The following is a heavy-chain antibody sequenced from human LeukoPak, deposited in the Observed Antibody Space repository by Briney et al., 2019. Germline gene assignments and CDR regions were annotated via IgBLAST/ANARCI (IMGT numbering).Heavy chain of an antibody. Sequence: GGSLRLSCAASGFTFSSYAMHWVRQAPGKGLEWVSSISSSSSYIYYADSVKGRFTISRDNAKNSLYLQLNSLRAEDTAVYYCARGIYDSSGYYYGLDVWGQGTTVTVSS. CDR3: ARGIYDSSGYYYGLDV. D-gene: IGHD3-22*01. CDR2: ISSSSSYI. J-gene: IGHJ6*02. CDR1: GFTFSSYA. V-gene: IGHV3-21*04.